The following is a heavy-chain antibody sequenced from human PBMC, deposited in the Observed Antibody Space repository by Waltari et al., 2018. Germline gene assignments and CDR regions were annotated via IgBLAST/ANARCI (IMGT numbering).Heavy chain of an antibody. CDR3: AKSHYGSGSYYYYYYGMDV. V-gene: IGHV3-23*04. CDR2: ISGSGGST. Sequence: EVQLVESGGGLVQPGGSLRLSCAASGFTFSSYAMSWVRQAPGEGLEWVSAISGSGGSTYYADSVKGRFTISRDNSKNTLYLQMNSLRAEDTAVYYCAKSHYGSGSYYYYYYGMDVWGQGTTVTVSS. D-gene: IGHD3-10*01. CDR1: GFTFSSYA. J-gene: IGHJ6*02.